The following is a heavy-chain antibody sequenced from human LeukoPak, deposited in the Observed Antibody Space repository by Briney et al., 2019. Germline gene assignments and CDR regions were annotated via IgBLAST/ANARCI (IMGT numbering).Heavy chain of an antibody. CDR1: GFTFSNYA. Sequence: PGGSLRLSCAASGFTFSNYAIHWVRQAPGKGLEWVAVISYDGSNKYYADSVKGRFTISRDNSKSTMYLQMNSLRAEDTAVYYCAREFDAFDIWGQGTMVTVSS. V-gene: IGHV3-30*04. J-gene: IGHJ3*02. CDR2: ISYDGSNK. CDR3: AREFDAFDI.